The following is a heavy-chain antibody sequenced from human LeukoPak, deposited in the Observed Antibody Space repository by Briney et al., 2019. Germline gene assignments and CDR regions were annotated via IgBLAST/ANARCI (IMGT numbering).Heavy chain of an antibody. CDR2: ISYDGSNK. J-gene: IGHJ4*02. CDR1: GLTFSRYS. D-gene: IGHD1-26*01. CDR3: AGDSLSWV. Sequence: GRSLRLSCASSGLTFSRYSMYWARQAPGKGLEWVAVISYDGSNKYYADSVKGRFTISRDNSKNTLYLQMNSLRAEDTAVYYCAGDSLSWVWGQGTLVTVSS. V-gene: IGHV3-30-3*01.